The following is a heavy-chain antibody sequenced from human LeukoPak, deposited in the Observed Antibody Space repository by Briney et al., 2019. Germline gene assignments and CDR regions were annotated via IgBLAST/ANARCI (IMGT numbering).Heavy chain of an antibody. J-gene: IGHJ6*04. CDR2: INHSGST. CDR1: GGSFSGYY. D-gene: IGHD3-10*01. CDR3: ARIGITMVRGAAKAGMDV. Sequence: SETLSLTCAVYGGSFSGYYWSWIRQPPGKGLEWIGEINHSGSTNYNPSLKSRVTISVDTSKIQFSLKLSSVTAADTAVYYCARIGITMVRGAAKAGMDVWGKGTTVTVSS. V-gene: IGHV4-34*01.